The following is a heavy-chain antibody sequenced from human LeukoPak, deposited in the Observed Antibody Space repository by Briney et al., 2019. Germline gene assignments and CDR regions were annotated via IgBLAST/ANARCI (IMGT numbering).Heavy chain of an antibody. CDR2: IKQDGSEK. J-gene: IGHJ5*02. D-gene: IGHD2-2*01. CDR3: ARGGPAAMVDP. Sequence: GASLRLSCAASGFSFSSYWMSWVRQAPGKRLEWVANIKQDGSEKYYVDSVKGRFTISRDNAKNSLYLQMNSLRAEDTAVYYCARGGPAAMVDPWGQGTLVTVSS. CDR1: GFSFSSYW. V-gene: IGHV3-7*01.